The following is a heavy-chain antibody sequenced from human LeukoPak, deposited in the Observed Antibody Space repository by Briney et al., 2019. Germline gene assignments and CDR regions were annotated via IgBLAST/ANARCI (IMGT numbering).Heavy chain of an antibody. Sequence: SETLSLTCTVSGYSISSGFYWGWIRQPPGKGLEWIGSIYHSGSTYYNPSLESRVTISVDTSKNQSSLKVISVTAADTAVYYCARGVGYCSGGRCPFDYWGRGTQVTVSS. CDR1: GYSISSGFY. J-gene: IGHJ4*01. V-gene: IGHV4-38-2*02. CDR3: ARGVGYCSGGRCPFDY. D-gene: IGHD2-15*01. CDR2: IYHSGST.